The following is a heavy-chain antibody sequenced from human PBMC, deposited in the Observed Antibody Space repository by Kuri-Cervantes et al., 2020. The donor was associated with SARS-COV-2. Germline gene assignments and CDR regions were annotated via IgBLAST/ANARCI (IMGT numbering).Heavy chain of an antibody. CDR1: GYTFTSYD. J-gene: IGHJ4*02. Sequence: ASVKVSCKASGYTFTSYDINWVRQATGQGLEWMGWMNPNRGNTNYAQKLQGRVTMTTDTSTSTAYMELRSLRSDDTAVYYCARVDDYYDSSPLGDYWGQGTLVTVSS. D-gene: IGHD3-22*01. V-gene: IGHV1-18*01. CDR2: MNPNRGNT. CDR3: ARVDDYYDSSPLGDY.